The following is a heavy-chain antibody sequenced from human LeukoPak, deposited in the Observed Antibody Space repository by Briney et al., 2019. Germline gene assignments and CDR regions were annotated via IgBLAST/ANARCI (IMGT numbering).Heavy chain of an antibody. V-gene: IGHV4-38-2*02. CDR1: GYSISSGYY. D-gene: IGHD3-9*01. CDR3: ARDPGDTDWYNFDF. Sequence: SETLSLTCTVSGYSISSGYYWGWIRQPPGKGMEWIGSIYHSGSTYYNPSLKSRVTISVDTSKNQFSLKLSSVTAADTAVYYCARDPGDTDWYNFDFWGQGVLFTVSS. CDR2: IYHSGST. J-gene: IGHJ4*02.